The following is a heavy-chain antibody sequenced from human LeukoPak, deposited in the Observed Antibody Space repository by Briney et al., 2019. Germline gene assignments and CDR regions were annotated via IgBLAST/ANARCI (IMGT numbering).Heavy chain of an antibody. D-gene: IGHD6-19*01. CDR1: GYTFTSYG. J-gene: IGHJ5*02. V-gene: IGHV1-18*01. Sequence: VASVKVSCKASGYTFTSYGISWVRQAPGQGLEWMGWISAYNGNTNYAQKLQGRVTMTTDTSTSTAYMELRSLRSDDTAVYYCARVIAVAGTGNWFDPWGQGTLVTVSS. CDR2: ISAYNGNT. CDR3: ARVIAVAGTGNWFDP.